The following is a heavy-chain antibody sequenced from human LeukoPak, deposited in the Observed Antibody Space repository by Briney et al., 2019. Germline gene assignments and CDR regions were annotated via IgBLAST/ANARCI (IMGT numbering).Heavy chain of an antibody. J-gene: IGHJ3*02. CDR2: ISGSGGST. V-gene: IGHV3-23*01. Sequence: PGGSLRLSCAASGFTFSSYAMSWVRQAPGKGLEWVSAISGSGGSTYYADSVKGRFTISRDNSKNALYLQMNSLRAEDTAVYYCAKDSYGRPEAFDIWGQGTVVTVSS. CDR3: AKDSYGRPEAFDI. CDR1: GFTFSSYA. D-gene: IGHD1-14*01.